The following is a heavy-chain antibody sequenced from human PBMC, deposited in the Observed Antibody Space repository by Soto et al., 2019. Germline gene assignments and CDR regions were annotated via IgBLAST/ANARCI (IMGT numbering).Heavy chain of an antibody. CDR3: ARDQYCSASTCFGYPNV. CDR1: GDTFSTHT. V-gene: IGHV1-69*08. D-gene: IGHD2-15*01. CDR2: IIPLLGLT. J-gene: IGHJ6*03. Sequence: QVQLQQSGAEVKKPGSSVKVSCHASGDTFSTHTITWVRQAPGQGLEWVGRIIPLLGLTDYAQKFQVRVVITADKSTSTTYMGLSRLRSEDTALYYCARDQYCSASTCFGYPNVLGTGTSVTVSS.